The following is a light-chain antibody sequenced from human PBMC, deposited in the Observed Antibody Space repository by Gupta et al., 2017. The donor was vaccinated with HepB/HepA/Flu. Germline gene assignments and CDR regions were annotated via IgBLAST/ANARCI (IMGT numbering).Light chain of an antibody. J-gene: IGLJ2*01. CDR2: GNT. CDR1: SSNIGAGFD. V-gene: IGLV1-40*01. Sequence: QSVLTQPPSVSGAPGHRVTISCTGSSSNIGAGFDVHWYQHLPGTAPKLLIYGNTNRPSGVPDRFSGSKSGTSASLAITGLQGEDEAEYYCQSYDSSLSGSVFGGGTKLTVL. CDR3: QSYDSSLSGSV.